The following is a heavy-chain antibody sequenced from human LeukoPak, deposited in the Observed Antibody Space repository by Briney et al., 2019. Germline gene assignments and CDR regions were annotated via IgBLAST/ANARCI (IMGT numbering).Heavy chain of an antibody. V-gene: IGHV3-33*06. CDR1: GFTFSSYG. Sequence: GRSLRLSCAASGFTFSSYGMHWVRQAPGKGLEWVAVIWYDRSNKYYADSVKGRFTISRDNSKNTLYLQMNSLRAEDTAVYYCAKDIINAPYFDYWGQGTLVTVSS. CDR2: IWYDRSNK. CDR3: AKDIINAPYFDY. D-gene: IGHD2-2*01. J-gene: IGHJ4*02.